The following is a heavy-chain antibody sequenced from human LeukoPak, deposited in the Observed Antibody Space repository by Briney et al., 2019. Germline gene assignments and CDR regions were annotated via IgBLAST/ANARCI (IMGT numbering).Heavy chain of an antibody. V-gene: IGHV1-18*01. Sequence: ASVKVSCKASGYTFTSYAISWVRQAPGQGLEWMGWISAYNGNTNYAQKLQGRVTMTTDTSTSTAYMELRSLRSDDAVVYYCARGRGLNYYDSSKGFDPWGQGTLVTVSS. CDR3: ARGRGLNYYDSSKGFDP. J-gene: IGHJ5*02. CDR1: GYTFTSYA. CDR2: ISAYNGNT. D-gene: IGHD3-22*01.